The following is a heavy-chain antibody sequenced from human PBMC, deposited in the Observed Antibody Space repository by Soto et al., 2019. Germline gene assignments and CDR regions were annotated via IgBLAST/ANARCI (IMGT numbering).Heavy chain of an antibody. V-gene: IGHV3-21*06. D-gene: IGHD3-16*01. CDR2: ISSTTNYI. J-gene: IGHJ5*02. CDR3: TRDLFSYDYSGILWFGP. Sequence: GGSLRLSCAASGFTFTRYSMNWVRQAPGKGLEWVSSISSTTNYIYYGDSMKGRFTISRDNAKNSLYLVMNSLRAEDTAVYYCTRDLFSYDYSGILWFGPWGQGTLVTVSS. CDR1: GFTFTRYS.